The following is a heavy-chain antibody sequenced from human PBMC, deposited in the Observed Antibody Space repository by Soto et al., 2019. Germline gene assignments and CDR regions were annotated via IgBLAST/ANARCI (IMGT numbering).Heavy chain of an antibody. CDR1: GGSISSYY. D-gene: IGHD3-22*01. CDR3: ARMGYYYDTSGYYFLFDF. Sequence: PSETLSLTCTVSGGSISSYYWSWIRQPPGKGLEWIGYVYYSGSTNYNPSLKSRVTMSADTSKNQFSLKLSSVTAADTAVYYCARMGYYYDTSGYYFLFDFWGQGTLVTVSS. V-gene: IGHV4-59*01. CDR2: VYYSGST. J-gene: IGHJ4*02.